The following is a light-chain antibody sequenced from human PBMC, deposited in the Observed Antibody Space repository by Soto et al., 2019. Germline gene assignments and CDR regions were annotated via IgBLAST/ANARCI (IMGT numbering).Light chain of an antibody. CDR1: ISDVGGYNH. CDR3: SSYTTSSTFV. J-gene: IGLJ1*01. V-gene: IGLV2-14*01. CDR2: GVS. Sequence: QSALTQPASVTGSDGQSITISCTGTISDVGGYNHVSWYQQHPGKAPKLMIYGVSNRPSGVSTRFSGSKSGNTASLTISGLQAEDEADYYCSSYTTSSTFVFGTGTKVTVL.